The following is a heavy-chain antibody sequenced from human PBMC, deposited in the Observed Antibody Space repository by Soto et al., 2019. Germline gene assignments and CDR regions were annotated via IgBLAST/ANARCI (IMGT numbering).Heavy chain of an antibody. D-gene: IGHD3-16*02. CDR3: TTYDYIWGSDRYRWAY. J-gene: IGHJ4*02. CDR1: GFTFSNAW. Sequence: GGSLRLSCAASGFTFSNAWMSWVRQAPGKGLEWVARIKSKIDGGTTDHAAPVKGRFTISRDDSRNTLHLQMNSLRTEDTAVYYCTTYDYIWGSDRYRWAYWGQGALVTVSS. V-gene: IGHV3-15*01. CDR2: IKSKIDGGTT.